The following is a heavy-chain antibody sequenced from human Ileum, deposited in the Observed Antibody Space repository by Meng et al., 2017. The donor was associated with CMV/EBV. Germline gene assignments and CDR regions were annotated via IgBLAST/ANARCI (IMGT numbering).Heavy chain of an antibody. CDR2: IWYDGSNK. V-gene: IGHV3-33*06. CDR1: GFTFSSYG. Sequence: GESLKISCAASGFTFSSYGMHWVRQAPGKGLEWVAVIWYDGSNKYYADSVKGRFTISRDNSKNTLYLQMISLRAEDTAVYYCAKTGGGYPYYYYGMDVWGQGTTVTVSS. CDR3: AKTGGGYPYYYYGMDV. D-gene: IGHD3-22*01. J-gene: IGHJ6*02.